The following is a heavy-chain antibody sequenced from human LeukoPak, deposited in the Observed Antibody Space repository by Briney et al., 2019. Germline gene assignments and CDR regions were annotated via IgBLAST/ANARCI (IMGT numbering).Heavy chain of an antibody. J-gene: IGHJ3*02. D-gene: IGHD3-10*01. Sequence: GGSLRLSCAASGFTFSSYWMHWVRQVPGKGLVWVSRINSDGSSTSYADSVKGRFTSSRDNAKNTLYVQMNSLTAEDTAVYYCSTGSGHAFDIWGRGTMVTVSS. CDR3: STGSGHAFDI. CDR1: GFTFSSYW. CDR2: INSDGSST. V-gene: IGHV3-74*01.